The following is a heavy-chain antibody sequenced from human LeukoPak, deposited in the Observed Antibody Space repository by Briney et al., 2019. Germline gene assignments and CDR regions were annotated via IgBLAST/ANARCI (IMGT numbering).Heavy chain of an antibody. CDR1: GLTVSSNY. D-gene: IGHD3-22*01. Sequence: GGSLRLSCAASGLTVSSNYMSWVRQAPGKGLGWVSIIYSGGSTNYADSVKGRFTISRDNSKNTLYLQMNNLRAEDTAVYYCATGSDSSGYTAFDIWGQGTMVTVSS. J-gene: IGHJ3*02. V-gene: IGHV3-53*01. CDR2: IYSGGST. CDR3: ATGSDSSGYTAFDI.